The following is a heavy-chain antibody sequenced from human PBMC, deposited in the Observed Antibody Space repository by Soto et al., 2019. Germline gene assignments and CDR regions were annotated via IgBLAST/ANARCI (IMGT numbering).Heavy chain of an antibody. Sequence: ETLSLTCTVSGGSISSSNYFWGWIRQPLGKGLEWIGSIYYSGSTYYNPSLESRVTISVDTSNNQFSLKLSSVTAADTAVYYCARLGRLVGPSYFAYWGQGTLVTVSS. J-gene: IGHJ4*02. D-gene: IGHD1-26*01. CDR2: IYYSGST. CDR3: ARLGRLVGPSYFAY. CDR1: GGSISSSNYF. V-gene: IGHV4-39*01.